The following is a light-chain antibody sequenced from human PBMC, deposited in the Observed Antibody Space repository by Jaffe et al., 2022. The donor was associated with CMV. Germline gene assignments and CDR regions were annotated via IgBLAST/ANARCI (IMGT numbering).Light chain of an antibody. CDR2: EVS. J-gene: IGLJ2*01. Sequence: QSALTQPPSASGSPGQSVTISCTGTSSDVGGYNSVSWYQQHPGKAPKLMIYEVSKRPSGVPDRFSASKSGNTASLTVSGLQAEDEADYYCTSYASTNTLLFGGGTKLTVL. CDR3: TSYASTNTLL. V-gene: IGLV2-8*01. CDR1: SSDVGGYNS.